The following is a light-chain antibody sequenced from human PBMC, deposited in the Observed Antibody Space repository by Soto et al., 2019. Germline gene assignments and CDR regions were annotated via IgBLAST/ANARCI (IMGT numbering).Light chain of an antibody. J-gene: IGKJ5*01. V-gene: IGKV3-15*01. Sequence: EIVMTQSPATLSVSPGGRGTLSCSAIQSISGTLAWYQQKPGKAPSLLXYGASTRATSFPARFSGSGSGTDFTLTISSLEPEDSEVYYCQQRHMWPITFGQGTRLEIK. CDR3: QQRHMWPIT. CDR1: QSISGT. CDR2: GAS.